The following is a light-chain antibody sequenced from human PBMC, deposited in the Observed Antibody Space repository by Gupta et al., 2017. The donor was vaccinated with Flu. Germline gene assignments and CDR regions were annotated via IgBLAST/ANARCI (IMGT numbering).Light chain of an antibody. V-gene: IGKV1D-16*01. CDR3: QQDNTYPLT. CDR1: QDVGAW. CDR2: ATS. J-gene: IGKJ4*01. Sequence: PSSLSASVGDRVTITCRASQDVGAWLAWYQQMPDRAPKSLIYATSTLRSGVSSRFSGRGSGTDFTLTITSLQAEDSATYYCQQDNTYPLTFGGGTKVEI.